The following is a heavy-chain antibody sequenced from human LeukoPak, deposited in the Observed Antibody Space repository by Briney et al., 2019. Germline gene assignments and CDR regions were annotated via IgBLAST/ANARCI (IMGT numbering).Heavy chain of an antibody. V-gene: IGHV1-8*03. D-gene: IGHD4-17*01. Sequence: ASVKVSCKASGYTFTSYDINWVRQATGQGLEWMGWMNPNSGNTGYAQKFQGRVTITRNTSISTAYMEVRNLRSDDTAVYYCARSNWEYGDYYFDYWGQGTLVTVSS. CDR3: ARSNWEYGDYYFDY. J-gene: IGHJ4*02. CDR1: GYTFTSYD. CDR2: MNPNSGNT.